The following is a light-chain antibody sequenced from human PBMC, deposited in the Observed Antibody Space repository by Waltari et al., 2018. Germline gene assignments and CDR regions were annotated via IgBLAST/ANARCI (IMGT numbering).Light chain of an antibody. V-gene: IGLV1-44*01. CDR1: SSNIGRDT. Sequence: QSVLTQPPSASGTLGQRVTFSCSGSSSNIGRDTVNWYQQFPGTAPKLLLYNGDQRPSGVPDRFSGSKSGTSASLAISGLQSEDEAAYYCASWDDGLNGWLFGGGTKLTVI. J-gene: IGLJ3*02. CDR2: NGD. CDR3: ASWDDGLNGWL.